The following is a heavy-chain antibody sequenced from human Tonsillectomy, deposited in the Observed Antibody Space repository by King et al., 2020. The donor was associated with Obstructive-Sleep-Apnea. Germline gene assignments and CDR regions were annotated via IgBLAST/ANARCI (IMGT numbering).Heavy chain of an antibody. J-gene: IGHJ5*02. CDR3: ARGGMYYYGSGSYHWFDP. CDR2: ISAYNGNT. V-gene: IGHV1-18*01. CDR1: GYTFTSYG. D-gene: IGHD3-10*01. Sequence: QLVQSGAEVKKPGASVKVFCKASGYTFTSYGISWGRQAPGQGLEWMGGISAYNGNTNYAQKLQGRVTMTTDTSTHTAYMELRSLRSDDTAVDYCARGGMYYYGSGSYHWFDPWGQGTLVTVSS.